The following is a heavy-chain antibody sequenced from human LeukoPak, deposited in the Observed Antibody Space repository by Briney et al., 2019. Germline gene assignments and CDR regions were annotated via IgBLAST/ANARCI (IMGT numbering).Heavy chain of an antibody. J-gene: IGHJ4*02. CDR2: ISGSSSPI. CDR3: ARSSSYPYFDY. CDR1: GFTFSSYS. Sequence: GGSLRISCAASGFTFSSYSVSWVRQAPGEGLGWLSYISGSSSPIYYADSLKGRFTISRDNAKNSLYLQMNSLRVEDTAVYYCARSSSYPYFDYRGQGTLVTVSS. V-gene: IGHV3-48*01. D-gene: IGHD3-16*02.